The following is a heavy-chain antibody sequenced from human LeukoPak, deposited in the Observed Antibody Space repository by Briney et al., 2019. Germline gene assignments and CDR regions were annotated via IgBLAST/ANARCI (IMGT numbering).Heavy chain of an antibody. CDR2: IYYSRST. J-gene: IGHJ3*02. V-gene: IGHV4-30-4*08. Sequence: SQTLSLTCTVSGGSISSGDYYWSWIRQPPGKGLEWIGYIYYSRSTYYNPSLKSRVTISVDTSKNQFSLRLSSVTAADTAVYYCARVQYYDRSGYAFDIWGQGTMVTVSS. D-gene: IGHD3-22*01. CDR3: ARVQYYDRSGYAFDI. CDR1: GGSISSGDYY.